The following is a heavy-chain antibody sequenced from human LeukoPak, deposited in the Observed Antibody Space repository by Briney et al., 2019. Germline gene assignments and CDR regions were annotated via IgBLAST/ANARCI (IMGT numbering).Heavy chain of an antibody. CDR3: ARIFSGWASFDY. Sequence: SVKVSCKASGGTFSSYAISWVRQAPGQGLEWMGGIIPIFGTANYTQKFQGRVTITADESTSTAYMELSSLRSEDTAVYYCARIFSGWASFDYWGQGTLVTVSS. D-gene: IGHD6-19*01. CDR2: IIPIFGTA. J-gene: IGHJ4*02. CDR1: GGTFSSYA. V-gene: IGHV1-69*13.